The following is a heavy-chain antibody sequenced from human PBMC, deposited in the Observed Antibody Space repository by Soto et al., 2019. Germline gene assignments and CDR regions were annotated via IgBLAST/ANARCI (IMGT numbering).Heavy chain of an antibody. CDR2: INHSGST. CDR1: GGSFSGYY. J-gene: IGHJ6*02. CDR3: ARAEQLVGNYYYGMDV. Sequence: SETLSLTCAVYGGSFSGYYWGWIRQPPGKGLEWIGEINHSGSTNYNPSLKSRVTISVDTSKNQFSLKLSSVTAADTAVYYCARAEQLVGNYYYGMDVWGQGTTVTVSS. V-gene: IGHV4-34*01. D-gene: IGHD6-6*01.